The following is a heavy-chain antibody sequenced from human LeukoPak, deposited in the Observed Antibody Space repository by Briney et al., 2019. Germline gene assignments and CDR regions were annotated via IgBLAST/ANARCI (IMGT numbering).Heavy chain of an antibody. D-gene: IGHD3-10*01. Sequence: SETLSLTCTVSGDSISRDDYYWNWIRQPAGKGLEWIGRISTSGSTNYNPSLKSRVTISLDTSKNHFPLKLSSVTAADTAVYYCARDEGSGWFDPWGQGTLVTVSS. V-gene: IGHV4-61*02. CDR2: ISTSGST. J-gene: IGHJ5*02. CDR3: ARDEGSGWFDP. CDR1: GDSISRDDYY.